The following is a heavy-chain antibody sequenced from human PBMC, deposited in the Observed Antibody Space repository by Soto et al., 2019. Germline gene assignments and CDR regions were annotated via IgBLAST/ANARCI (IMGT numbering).Heavy chain of an antibody. D-gene: IGHD2-8*01. J-gene: IGHJ4*02. Sequence: LRLSCAASGFTFSSFGMSWVRQGPGKGLEWVSAISGSGSDTYYADSVQGRFTISRDNSKNTLYLQMHSLRAEDTAVYYCAKYLLMDTSSIFECRGQGTLVTVSS. CDR1: GFTFSSFG. CDR2: ISGSGSDT. CDR3: AKYLLMDTSSIFEC. V-gene: IGHV3-23*01.